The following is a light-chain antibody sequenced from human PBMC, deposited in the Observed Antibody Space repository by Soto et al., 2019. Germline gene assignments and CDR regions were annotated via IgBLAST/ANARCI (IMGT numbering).Light chain of an antibody. J-gene: IGKJ4*01. CDR2: AAS. V-gene: IGKV1-39*01. Sequence: NQMTQSPSSLSASIGDRVTITCRASQTISTYLNWYQRKPGQAPKLLISAASNLQSGVPSRFSASGSGTDFTLTISSLQPEDFATYSCQQSYSMPLTFGGGTKV. CDR3: QQSYSMPLT. CDR1: QTISTY.